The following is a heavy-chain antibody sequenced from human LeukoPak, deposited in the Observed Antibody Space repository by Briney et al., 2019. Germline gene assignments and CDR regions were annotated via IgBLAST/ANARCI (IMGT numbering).Heavy chain of an antibody. CDR2: IYSGGNT. Sequence: PGGSLRLSCTVSGFTVSSNSMSWVRQAPGKGLEWVSFIYSGGNTHNSDSVKGRFTISRDNSKNTLYLQMNSLRAEDTAVYYCASDSSGWYRAFHYWGQGTLVTVSS. D-gene: IGHD6-19*01. J-gene: IGHJ4*02. CDR3: ASDSSGWYRAFHY. V-gene: IGHV3-53*01. CDR1: GFTVSSNS.